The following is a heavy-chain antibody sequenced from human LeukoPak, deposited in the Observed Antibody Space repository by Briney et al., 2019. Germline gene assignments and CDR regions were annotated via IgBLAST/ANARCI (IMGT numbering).Heavy chain of an antibody. CDR3: ARDRGYCSGGDCYSDY. J-gene: IGHJ4*02. Sequence: GGSLRLSCAASGFTFSSYAMSWVCQAPGKGQEWVSVLFAGGSSYYADSVKGRFNISRDNSKNTVFLQMNSLRAEDTAVYYCARDRGYCSGGDCYSDYWGQGTLVTVSS. CDR2: LFAGGSS. D-gene: IGHD2-15*01. CDR1: GFTFSSYA. V-gene: IGHV3-66*01.